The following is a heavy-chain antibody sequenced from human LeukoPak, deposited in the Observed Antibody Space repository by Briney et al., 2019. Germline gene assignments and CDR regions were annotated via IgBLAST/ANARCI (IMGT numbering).Heavy chain of an antibody. CDR2: IFPGDSDT. CDR1: GYTFTDYW. V-gene: IGHV5-51*01. Sequence: GESLRISCQVSGYTFTDYWIGWVRHVSGKGLEWMGIIFPGDSDTKYSPSFQGHVTISVDKSISTAYLQWSSLKASDTATYYCAREDSGGWRYFDSWGQGTLVTVFS. D-gene: IGHD6-19*01. J-gene: IGHJ4*02. CDR3: AREDSGGWRYFDS.